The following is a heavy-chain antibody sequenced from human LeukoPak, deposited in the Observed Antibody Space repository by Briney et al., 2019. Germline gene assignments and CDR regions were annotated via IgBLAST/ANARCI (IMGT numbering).Heavy chain of an antibody. V-gene: IGHV3-9*01. Sequence: GGSLRLSCAASGFTFDDYAMHWVRQAPGKGLEWVSGISWNSGSIGYADSVKGRFTISRDNAKNSLYLQMNSLRAEDTALYYCAKGLDYDSSGFYSYWGQGTLVTVSS. J-gene: IGHJ4*02. CDR1: GFTFDDYA. CDR2: ISWNSGSI. CDR3: AKGLDYDSSGFYSY. D-gene: IGHD3-22*01.